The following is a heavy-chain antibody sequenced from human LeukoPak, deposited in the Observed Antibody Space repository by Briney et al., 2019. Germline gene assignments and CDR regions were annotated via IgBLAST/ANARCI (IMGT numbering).Heavy chain of an antibody. Sequence: GGSLRLSCAASGFTFSSYAMSWVRRAPGKGLEWVSHVRPGDGPTTYAESVKGRFTISRDNSKNTLYLQMNSLRAEDTAVYYCARVSPRTGAWGQGTMVTVSS. J-gene: IGHJ3*01. CDR2: VRPGDGPT. V-gene: IGHV3-23*01. CDR3: ARVSPRTGA. CDR1: GFTFSSYA. D-gene: IGHD7-27*01.